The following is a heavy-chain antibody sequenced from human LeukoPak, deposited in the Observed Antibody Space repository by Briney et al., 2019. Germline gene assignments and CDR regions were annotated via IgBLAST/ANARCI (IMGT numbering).Heavy chain of an antibody. CDR3: ARDRPGSYWYFDL. D-gene: IGHD3-10*01. Sequence: SETLSLTCTVSGGSISSYYWSWIRQPPGKGLEWVGHIYYLGSANYNPSLKSRVTISIDTSKNYFSLKLNSVIAADTAVYYCARDRPGSYWYFDLWGRGTLVTVSS. CDR1: GGSISSYY. J-gene: IGHJ2*01. CDR2: IYYLGSA. V-gene: IGHV4-59*01.